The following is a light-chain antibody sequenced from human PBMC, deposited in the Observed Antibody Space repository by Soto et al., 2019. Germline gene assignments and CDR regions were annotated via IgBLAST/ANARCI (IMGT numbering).Light chain of an antibody. CDR1: QSVSSH. Sequence: EIVLTQSPATLSLSPGERASLSCGASQSVSSHLSWYQQKPGQAPRLLIFDASNRATGIPARFSGSGSGTDFTLTISSLEPEDFAVYYCQQRTNWRLTFGGGTKVEIK. V-gene: IGKV3-11*01. CDR2: DAS. J-gene: IGKJ4*01. CDR3: QQRTNWRLT.